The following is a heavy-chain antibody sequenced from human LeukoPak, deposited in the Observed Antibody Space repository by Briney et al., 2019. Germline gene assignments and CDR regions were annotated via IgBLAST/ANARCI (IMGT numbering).Heavy chain of an antibody. J-gene: IGHJ4*02. V-gene: IGHV3-7*05. Sequence: GGSLRLSCAASGFTFSSYWMIWVRQAPGKGLEWVANIQQDGNEKYYVDSVKGRFTISRDNAKNSLYLQMNSLRAEDTAVYYCARNPPRYFNWGQGTLVTVSS. CDR2: IQQDGNEK. D-gene: IGHD1-26*01. CDR3: ARNPPRYFN. CDR1: GFTFSSYW.